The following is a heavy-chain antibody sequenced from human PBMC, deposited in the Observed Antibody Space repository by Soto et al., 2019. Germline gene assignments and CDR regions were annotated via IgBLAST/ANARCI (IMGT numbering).Heavy chain of an antibody. CDR2: IYPGDSDT. CDR1: GYSFTSYW. D-gene: IGHD6-6*01. J-gene: IGHJ6*03. V-gene: IGHV5-51*01. Sequence: GESLKISCKGSGYSFTSYWIGWVRQMPGKGLEWMGIIYPGDSDTRYSPSFQGQVTISADKSISTAYLQWSSLKASDTAMYYCARLYSSSPHLNYYYYYYMDVWGKGTTVTVSS. CDR3: ARLYSSSPHLNYYYYYYMDV.